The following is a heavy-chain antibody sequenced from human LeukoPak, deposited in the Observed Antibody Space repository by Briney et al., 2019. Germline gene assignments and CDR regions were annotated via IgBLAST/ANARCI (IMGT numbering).Heavy chain of an antibody. D-gene: IGHD2-15*01. J-gene: IGHJ4*02. CDR2: IYYSGST. Sequence: SETLSLTCAVYGGSFSGYYWSWIRQPPGKGLEWIGYIYYSGSTNYNPSLKSRVTISVDTSKNQFSLKLSSVTAADTAVYYCARESPTYCSGGSCYFYYFDYWGQGTLVTVSS. V-gene: IGHV4-59*01. CDR3: ARESPTYCSGGSCYFYYFDY. CDR1: GGSFSGYY.